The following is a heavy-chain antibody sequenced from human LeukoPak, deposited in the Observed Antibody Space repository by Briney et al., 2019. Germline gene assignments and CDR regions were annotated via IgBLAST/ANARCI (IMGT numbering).Heavy chain of an antibody. D-gene: IGHD4-17*01. CDR2: INPNSGGT. CDR1: GYTFTGYY. Sequence: GASVKVSCKASGYTFTGYYMHWVRQAPGQGLEWMGRINPNSGGTNYAQKFQGRVTMTRDTSISTAYMELSRLRSDDTAVYYCASSWRLHDYGDYEPHDAFDIWGQGTMVTVSS. CDR3: ASSWRLHDYGDYEPHDAFDI. J-gene: IGHJ3*02. V-gene: IGHV1-2*06.